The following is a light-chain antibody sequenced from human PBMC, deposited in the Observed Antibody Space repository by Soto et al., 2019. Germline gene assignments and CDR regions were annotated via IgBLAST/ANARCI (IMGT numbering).Light chain of an antibody. J-gene: IGKJ4*01. CDR2: AAS. V-gene: IGKV1-39*01. CDR1: QSISSY. Sequence: DIKMTQSPSSLSASVGDRVTITCRASQSISSYLNWYQQKPGKAPKLLIYAASSLQSGAPSRFSGSGSGTDFTLTISSLQPEDFATYYCQQSYSTPLPFGEGTNAAIK. CDR3: QQSYSTPLP.